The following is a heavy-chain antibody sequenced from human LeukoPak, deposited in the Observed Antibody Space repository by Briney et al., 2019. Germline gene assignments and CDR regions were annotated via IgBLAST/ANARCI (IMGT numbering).Heavy chain of an antibody. CDR1: GFTFSGSA. CDR2: IRSKANSYAT. V-gene: IGHV3-73*01. Sequence: GGSLRLSCAAPGFTFSGSAMHWVRQASGKGLEWVGRIRSKANSYATAYAASVKGRFTISRDDSKNTAYLQMNSLKTEDTAVYYCTRSYCSSTSCYSEYFQHWGQGTLVTVSS. J-gene: IGHJ1*01. D-gene: IGHD2-2*01. CDR3: TRSYCSSTSCYSEYFQH.